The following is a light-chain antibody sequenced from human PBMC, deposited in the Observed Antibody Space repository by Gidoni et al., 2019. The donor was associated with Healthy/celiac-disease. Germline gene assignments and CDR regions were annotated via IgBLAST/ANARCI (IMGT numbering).Light chain of an antibody. Sequence: ELVLTQSPGTLSLSPGERATLSCRASQSVSSSYLAWYQQKPGQAPRLLIYGASSRATGIPDRFSGSGSGTGFTLTISRLEPEDLAVYYCQHYGYSAGTFGQGTKLEIK. CDR3: QHYGYSAGT. J-gene: IGKJ2*01. CDR1: QSVSSSY. CDR2: GAS. V-gene: IGKV3-20*01.